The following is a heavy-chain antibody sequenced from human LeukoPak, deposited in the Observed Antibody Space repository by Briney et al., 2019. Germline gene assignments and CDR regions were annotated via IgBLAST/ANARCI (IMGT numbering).Heavy chain of an antibody. CDR3: ARDLRTYYDFWSGFFDP. D-gene: IGHD3-3*01. Sequence: ASVKVSCKASGYTFTSYGISWVRQAPGQGLEWMGWISAYNGNTNYAQKLQGRVTMTTDTSTSTAYMELRSLRSDDTAVYYCARDLRTYYDFWSGFFDPWGQGTLVTVSS. CDR1: GYTFTSYG. V-gene: IGHV1-18*01. CDR2: ISAYNGNT. J-gene: IGHJ5*02.